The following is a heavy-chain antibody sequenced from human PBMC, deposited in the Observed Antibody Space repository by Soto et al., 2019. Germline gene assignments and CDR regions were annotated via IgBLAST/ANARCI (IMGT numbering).Heavy chain of an antibody. CDR2: IYSNGGT. Sequence: QVQLQASGPGLVKPSDTLSLTCTVSGDSIGTYNWGWIRQPPGKRLEWIGYIYSNGGTSYNPALKRRVTISAGTSTKQFSLRLSSVTAADTAVYYFVRQGIGALHGLVDVWGQGTTVTVSS. D-gene: IGHD1-26*01. V-gene: IGHV4-59*08. J-gene: IGHJ6*02. CDR3: VRQGIGALHGLVDV. CDR1: GDSIGTYN.